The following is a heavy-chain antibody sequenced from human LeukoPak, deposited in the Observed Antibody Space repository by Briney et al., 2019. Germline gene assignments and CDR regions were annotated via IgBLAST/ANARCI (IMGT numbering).Heavy chain of an antibody. V-gene: IGHV3-21*01. D-gene: IGHD6-19*01. Sequence: GGSLRLSCAASGFALRSYTVTWVRQAPGKGLEWVSSISSTSAYIYYAESVKGRFSISRDNVDNVVHLQMSSLTNEDTAVYYCARVAVAGPTGWFDSWGQGTLVTVSS. CDR2: ISSTSAYI. CDR1: GFALRSYT. CDR3: ARVAVAGPTGWFDS. J-gene: IGHJ5*01.